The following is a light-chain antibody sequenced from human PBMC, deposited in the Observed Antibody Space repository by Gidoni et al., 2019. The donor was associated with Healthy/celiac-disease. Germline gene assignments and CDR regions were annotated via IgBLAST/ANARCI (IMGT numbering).Light chain of an antibody. CDR3: QQYGSSPLT. J-gene: IGKJ4*01. V-gene: IGKV3-20*01. CDR2: GAS. CDR1: QSVSSSY. Sequence: EIVLTQSPVTLSLSPGERATLSCRASQSVSSSYLAWYQQKPCQAPRLLIYGASSRATGIPDRFSGSGSGTDFTLTISRLEPEDFAVYYCQQYGSSPLTFGGGTKVEIK.